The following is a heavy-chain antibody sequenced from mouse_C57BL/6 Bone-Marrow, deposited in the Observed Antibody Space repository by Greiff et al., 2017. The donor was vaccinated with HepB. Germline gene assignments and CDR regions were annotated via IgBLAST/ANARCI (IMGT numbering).Heavy chain of an antibody. CDR2: INPNNGGT. CDR1: GYTFTDYN. D-gene: IGHD2-5*01. Sequence: EVQLQQSGPELVKPGASVKIPCKASGYTFTDYNMDWVKQSHGKSLEWIGDINPNNGGTIYNQKFKGKAKLTVDKSSSTAYMELRSLTSEDTAVYYCAREDYSNYEDYAMDYWGQGTSVTVSS. CDR3: AREDYSNYEDYAMDY. J-gene: IGHJ4*01. V-gene: IGHV1-18*01.